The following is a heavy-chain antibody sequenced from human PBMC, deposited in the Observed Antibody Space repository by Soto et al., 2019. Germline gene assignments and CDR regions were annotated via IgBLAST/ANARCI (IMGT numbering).Heavy chain of an antibody. Sequence: QVQLVQSGTEVKKPGASVKVSCKASGYTFTSYGISWVRQAPGQGLEWMGWISVHNGHTDYAQKFQGRVTMTTDTSTSTAYMELRSLGSDETAVYYCATLYDSGFDPWGQGTLVTVSS. CDR1: GYTFTSYG. CDR2: ISVHNGHT. J-gene: IGHJ5*02. CDR3: ATLYDSGFDP. D-gene: IGHD5-12*01. V-gene: IGHV1-18*04.